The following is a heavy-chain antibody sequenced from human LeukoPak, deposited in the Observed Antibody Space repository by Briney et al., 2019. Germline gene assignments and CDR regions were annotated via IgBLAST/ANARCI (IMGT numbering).Heavy chain of an antibody. CDR1: GYTISNDYY. J-gene: IGHJ5*02. V-gene: IGHV4-38-2*01. D-gene: IGHD1-1*01. Sequence: SETLSLTCVVSGYTISNDYYWGWIRQPPGKGLEWIGNIYHSGGSYYNPSLKSRVTILVDTSKNQFSLKLSSVTAADTAVYYCAKAGTTGIHHWFDPWGQGNLVTVSS. CDR2: IYHSGGS. CDR3: AKAGTTGIHHWFDP.